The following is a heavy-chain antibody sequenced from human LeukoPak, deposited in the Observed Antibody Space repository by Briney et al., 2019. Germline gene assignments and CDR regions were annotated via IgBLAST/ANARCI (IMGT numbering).Heavy chain of an antibody. Sequence: GGSLRLSCAASGFTFNDYAMRWVRQAPGKGLEWVSGISCSGGSIYYADSVKGRLTFSRDNAKNSLYLQMNSLSAEDTALYYCAKDTYSSGYYGLFDHWGRGTVVRVS. CDR1: GFTFNDYA. CDR3: AKDTYSSGYYGLFDH. J-gene: IGHJ4*02. D-gene: IGHD3-22*01. CDR2: ISCSGGSI. V-gene: IGHV3-9*01.